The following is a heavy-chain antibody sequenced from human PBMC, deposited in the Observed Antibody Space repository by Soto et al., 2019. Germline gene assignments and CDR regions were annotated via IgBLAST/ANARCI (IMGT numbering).Heavy chain of an antibody. V-gene: IGHV4-59*01. Sequence: SETLSLTCTVSGGSISSYYWSWIRQPPGRGLEWIGYISYSGTTNHNPSLKSRATISVDTSKNQFSLKLTSVTTADTAVYYCARGYSATYGRLDPWGQGTLVTVSS. CDR3: ARGYSATYGRLDP. CDR2: ISYSGTT. CDR1: GGSISSYY. D-gene: IGHD1-26*01. J-gene: IGHJ5*02.